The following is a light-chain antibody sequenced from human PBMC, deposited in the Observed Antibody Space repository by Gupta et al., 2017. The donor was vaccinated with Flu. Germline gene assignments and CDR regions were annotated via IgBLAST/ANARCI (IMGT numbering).Light chain of an antibody. Sequence: DIVMTQSPDSLAVSLGERATINCKSSQSILYSANNKNYLAWYQLKPGQPPKLLIHWASTRESGVPDRFSGSGSVTAFTLTISSLQAEDVAVYYCQQYYTTPITFGQGTRLEIK. J-gene: IGKJ5*01. CDR2: WAS. CDR1: QSILYSANNKNY. V-gene: IGKV4-1*01. CDR3: QQYYTTPIT.